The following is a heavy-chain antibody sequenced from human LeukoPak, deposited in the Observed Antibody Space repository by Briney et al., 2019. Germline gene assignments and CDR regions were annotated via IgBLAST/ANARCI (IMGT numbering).Heavy chain of an antibody. D-gene: IGHD5-18*01. CDR2: IYYSGST. J-gene: IGHJ2*01. Sequence: SETLSLTCTVSGGSISSYYWSWIRQPPGKGLEWIGYIYYSGSTNYNPSLKSRATISVDTSKNQFSLRLSSVTAADAAVYYCASNVDTTLVGLYWYFDLWGRGTLVTVSS. CDR3: ASNVDTTLVGLYWYFDL. CDR1: GGSISSYY. V-gene: IGHV4-59*01.